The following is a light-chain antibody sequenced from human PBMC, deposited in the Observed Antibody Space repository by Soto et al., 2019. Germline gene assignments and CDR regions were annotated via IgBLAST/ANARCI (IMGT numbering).Light chain of an antibody. Sequence: QSALTQPASVSGSPGQSITISCTGTSSDVGGYNFVSWYQRHPGEAPKLMIYDVSNRPSGVSNRFSGSKSGNTASLTISGLQAEDEADYYCTSYTSTNTQLFGGGTKLTVL. J-gene: IGLJ2*01. V-gene: IGLV2-14*03. CDR1: SSDVGGYNF. CDR2: DVS. CDR3: TSYTSTNTQL.